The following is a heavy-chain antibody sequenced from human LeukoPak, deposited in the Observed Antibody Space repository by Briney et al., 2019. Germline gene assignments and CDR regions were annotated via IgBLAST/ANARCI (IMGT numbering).Heavy chain of an antibody. V-gene: IGHV4-34*01. J-gene: IGHJ4*02. CDR1: GGSFSGYY. D-gene: IGHD6-6*01. CDR3: ARGLLGIAARRIRGYYFDY. CDR2: INHSGST. Sequence: SETLSLTCAVYGGSFSGYYWSWIRQPPGKGLEWIGEINHSGSTNYNPSLKSRVTISVDTSKNQFSLKLSSVTAADTAVYYCARGLLGIAARRIRGYYFDYWGQGTLVTVSS.